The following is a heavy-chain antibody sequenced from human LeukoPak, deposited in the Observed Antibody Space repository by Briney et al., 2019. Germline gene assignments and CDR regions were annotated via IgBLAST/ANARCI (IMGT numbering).Heavy chain of an antibody. D-gene: IGHD2-2*02. CDR2: IIPIFGTA. J-gene: IGHJ5*02. V-gene: IGHV1-69*05. CDR3: ARDRGIYPAVSFDP. CDR1: GGTFSSYA. Sequence: GASVKVSCKASGGTFSSYAISWVRQAPGQGLEWMGGIIPIFGTANYAQKFQGRVTITTDESTGTAYMELSSLRSGDTAVYYCARDRGIYPAVSFDPWGQGTLVTVSS.